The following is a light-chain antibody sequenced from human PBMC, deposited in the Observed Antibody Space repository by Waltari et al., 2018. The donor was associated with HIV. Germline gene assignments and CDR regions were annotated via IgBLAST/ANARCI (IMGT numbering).Light chain of an antibody. CDR3: QSYDNSLTGYV. CDR2: ANE. CDR1: SSNIGPTSG. Sequence: QSLLTQPPSVSGAPGTRVTISCTGGSSNIGPTSGVSWYQPLQGTAPKLLILANEHRPAVVPARFSGSKYGTSASLASTGLQAEDEAEYYCQSYDNSLTGYVFGTGTKVTVL. J-gene: IGLJ1*01. V-gene: IGLV1-40*01.